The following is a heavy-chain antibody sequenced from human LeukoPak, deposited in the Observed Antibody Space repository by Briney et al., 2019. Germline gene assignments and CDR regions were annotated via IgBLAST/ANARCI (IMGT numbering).Heavy chain of an antibody. J-gene: IGHJ4*02. Sequence: SSETLSLTCTVSGGSISSYYWSWIRQPPGKGLEWIGYIYYSGSTNYNPSLKSRVTISVDTSKNQFSLKLSSVTAADTAVYYCARASSGWYGVDYWGQGTLVTVS. D-gene: IGHD6-19*01. CDR3: ARASSGWYGVDY. V-gene: IGHV4-59*01. CDR1: GGSISSYY. CDR2: IYYSGST.